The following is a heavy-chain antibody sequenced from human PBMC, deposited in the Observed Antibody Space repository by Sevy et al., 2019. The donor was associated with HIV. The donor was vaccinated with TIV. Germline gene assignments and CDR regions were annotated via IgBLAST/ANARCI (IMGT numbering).Heavy chain of an antibody. CDR3: AHRPDNYDILTGYFPNWFDP. CDR2: IYWDDDK. Sequence: SGPTLVNPTQTLTLTCTFSGFSLTTSGVGVGWILQPPGKALEWLALIYWDDDKRYSPSLKSRLTITKDTSKNQVVLTMTNMDPVDTATYYCAHRPDNYDILTGYFPNWFDPWGQGTLVTVSS. J-gene: IGHJ5*02. D-gene: IGHD3-9*01. V-gene: IGHV2-5*02. CDR1: GFSLTTSGVG.